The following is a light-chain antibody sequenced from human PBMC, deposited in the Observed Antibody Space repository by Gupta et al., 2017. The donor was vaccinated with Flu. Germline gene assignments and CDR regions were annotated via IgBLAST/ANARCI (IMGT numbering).Light chain of an antibody. CDR3: QSFDTSLGGYV. CDR1: SNIWAGFH. Sequence: SNIWAGFHVHWYHQLPGTAPKLLIFDNTNRPSWVPDRFSGSKSGTSASLAITVLQAEDEADYYCQSFDTSLGGYVFGPWTTVTVL. J-gene: IGLJ1*01. V-gene: IGLV1-40*01. CDR2: DNT.